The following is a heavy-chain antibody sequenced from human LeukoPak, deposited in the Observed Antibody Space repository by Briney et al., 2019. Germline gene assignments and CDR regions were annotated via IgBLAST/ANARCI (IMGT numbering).Heavy chain of an antibody. CDR2: IYYSGST. J-gene: IGHJ4*02. D-gene: IGHD5-18*01. CDR3: ARAGYSYALDY. CDR1: GGSISSSSYY. V-gene: IGHV4-39*01. Sequence: SETLSLTCIVSGGSISSSSYYWGWIRQPPGKGLEWIGSIYYSGSTYYNPSLKSRVTISVDTSKNQFSLKLSSVTAADTAVYYCARAGYSYALDYWGQGTLVTVSS.